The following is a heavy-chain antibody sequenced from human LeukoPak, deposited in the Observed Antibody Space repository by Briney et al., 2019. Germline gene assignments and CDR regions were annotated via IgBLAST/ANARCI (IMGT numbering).Heavy chain of an antibody. Sequence: SETLSLTCTVSGGSISSYYWSWIRQPAGKGLEWIGRIYTSGSTNYNPSLKSRVTMSVDTPKNQFSLKLSSVTAADTAVYYCARENRFGYDILTGYYSGDWFGPWGQGTLVTVSS. CDR1: GGSISSYY. J-gene: IGHJ5*02. V-gene: IGHV4-4*07. CDR3: ARENRFGYDILTGYYSGDWFGP. D-gene: IGHD3-9*01. CDR2: IYTSGST.